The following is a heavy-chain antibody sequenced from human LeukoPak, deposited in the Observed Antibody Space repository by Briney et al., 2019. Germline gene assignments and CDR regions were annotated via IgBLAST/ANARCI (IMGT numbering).Heavy chain of an antibody. CDR1: RGSISSSSYY. D-gene: IGHD6-6*01. CDR2: IYYSGST. J-gene: IGHJ4*02. Sequence: SETLSLTCTVSRGSISSSSYYWGWIRQPPGKGLEWIGSIYYSGSTYYNPSLKSRVTISVDTSKNQFSLKLSSVTAADTAVYYCARMKGIAARPFDYWGQGTLVTVSS. CDR3: ARMKGIAARPFDY. V-gene: IGHV4-39*01.